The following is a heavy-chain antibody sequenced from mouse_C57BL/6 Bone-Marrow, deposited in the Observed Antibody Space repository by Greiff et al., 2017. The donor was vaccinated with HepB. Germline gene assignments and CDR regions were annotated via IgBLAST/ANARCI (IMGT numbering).Heavy chain of an antibody. CDR2: ISYDGSN. D-gene: IGHD1-1*01. CDR1: GYSITSGYY. Sequence: VQLKESGPGLVKPSQSLSLTCSVTGYSITSGYYWNWIRQFPGNKLEWMGYISYDGSNNYNPSLKNRISITRDTSKNQFFLKLNSVTTEDTATYYCASLKITTVPYFDYWGQGTTLTVSS. CDR3: ASLKITTVPYFDY. J-gene: IGHJ2*01. V-gene: IGHV3-6*01.